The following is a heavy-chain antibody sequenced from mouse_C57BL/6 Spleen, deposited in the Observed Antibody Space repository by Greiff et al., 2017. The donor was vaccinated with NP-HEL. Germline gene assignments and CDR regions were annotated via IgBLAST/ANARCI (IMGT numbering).Heavy chain of an antibody. Sequence: EVKVVESGGGLVKPGGSLKLSCAASGFTFSSYTMSWVRQTPEKRLEWVATISGGGGNTYYPDSVKGRFTISRDNAKNTLYLQMSSLRSEDTALYYCARRSTGYFDYWGQGTTLTVSS. V-gene: IGHV5-9*01. CDR1: GFTFSSYT. J-gene: IGHJ2*01. D-gene: IGHD1-1*01. CDR2: ISGGGGNT. CDR3: ARRSTGYFDY.